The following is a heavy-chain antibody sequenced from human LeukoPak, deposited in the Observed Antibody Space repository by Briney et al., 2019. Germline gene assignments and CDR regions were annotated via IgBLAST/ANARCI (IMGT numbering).Heavy chain of an antibody. CDR3: TRDLGTVATGYYYGMDV. J-gene: IGHJ6*02. CDR1: GFTFSGSA. CDR2: IRSKANSYAT. Sequence: PEGSLRLSCAASGFTFSGSAMHWVRQASGKGLEWVGRIRSKANSYATAYAASVKGRFTISRDDSKNTAYLQMNSLKTEDTAVYYCTRDLGTVATGYYYGMDVWGQGTTVTVSS. D-gene: IGHD4-23*01. V-gene: IGHV3-73*01.